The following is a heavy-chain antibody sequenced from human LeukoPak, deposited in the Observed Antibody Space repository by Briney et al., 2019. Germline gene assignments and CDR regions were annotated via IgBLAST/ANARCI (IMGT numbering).Heavy chain of an antibody. CDR3: AKDYYDFWSGYSYYYMDV. J-gene: IGHJ6*03. D-gene: IGHD3-3*01. V-gene: IGHV3-30*18. CDR2: ISSDGSDK. CDR1: GFTFSTYG. Sequence: GGSLRLSCIASGFTFSTYGMHWVSQAPGKGLEWVAVISSDGSDKFYRDSVKGRFTISRDNSKNTVYLQMNSLRAEDTAIYYCAKDYYDFWSGYSYYYMDVWGTGTTVTVSS.